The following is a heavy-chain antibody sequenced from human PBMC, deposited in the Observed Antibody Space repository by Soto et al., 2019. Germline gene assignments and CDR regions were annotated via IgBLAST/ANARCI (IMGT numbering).Heavy chain of an antibody. Sequence: PGGSLRLSCAACGVSFCSYAIHWARQAPGKGLEWVAVISYDGSNKYYADSVKGRFTISRDNSKNTLYLQMNSLRAEDTAVYYCARDLAAAFMDVWGQGTTVTVSS. CDR2: ISYDGSNK. D-gene: IGHD6-13*01. CDR3: ARDLAAAFMDV. CDR1: GVSFCSYA. V-gene: IGHV3-30-3*01. J-gene: IGHJ6*02.